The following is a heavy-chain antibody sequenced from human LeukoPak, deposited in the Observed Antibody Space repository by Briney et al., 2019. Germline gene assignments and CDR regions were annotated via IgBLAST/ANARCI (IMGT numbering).Heavy chain of an antibody. CDR2: IYPSDYNT. D-gene: IGHD2-15*01. J-gene: IGHJ4*02. Sequence: GESLKISCKRSGYSFTTYWIGWVRQMPGKGLKWIGIIYPSDYNTAYSPSFQGQVTISAHKSIRTAYLQWHSLKASDNAMYYCARLFWSAVSCYVDYWGQGTLVTVAS. CDR3: ARLFWSAVSCYVDY. V-gene: IGHV5-51*01. CDR1: GYSFTTYW.